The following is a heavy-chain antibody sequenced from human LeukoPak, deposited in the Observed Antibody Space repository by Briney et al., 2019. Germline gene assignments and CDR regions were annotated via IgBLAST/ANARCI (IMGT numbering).Heavy chain of an antibody. J-gene: IGHJ4*02. V-gene: IGHV1-3*04. CDR2: INTGNGNT. CDR3: ARGERWLQMFFDY. Sequence: ASVKVSCKASGYTFTSYAMHWVRRAPGQRLECMGWINTGNGNTKYSQKFQGRVTITRDTSASTAYMELSSLRSEDTAVYYCARGERWLQMFFDYWGQGTLVTVSS. D-gene: IGHD5-24*01. CDR1: GYTFTSYA.